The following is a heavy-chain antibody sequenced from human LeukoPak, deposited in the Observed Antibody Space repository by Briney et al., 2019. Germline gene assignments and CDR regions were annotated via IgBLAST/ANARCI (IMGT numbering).Heavy chain of an antibody. D-gene: IGHD3/OR15-3a*01. V-gene: IGHV1-8*01. CDR3: ARALSWTTESYYYMDV. CDR2: MNPSSGNT. CDR1: GYTFTSYD. J-gene: IGHJ6*03. Sequence: GASVKVSCKASGYTFTSYDINWVRQGTGQGLEWMGWMNPSSGNTGYAQKFQGRVIMTKNTSITTAYMDLSSLKSEDTAVYYCARALSWTTESYYYMDVWGKGTTVTVSS.